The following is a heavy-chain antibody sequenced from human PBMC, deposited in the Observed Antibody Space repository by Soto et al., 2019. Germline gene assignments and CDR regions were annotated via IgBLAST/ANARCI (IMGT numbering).Heavy chain of an antibody. CDR3: AGRDSTGATTYFDA. J-gene: IGHJ4*02. CDR1: GVSFTTTRMG. CDR2: IYWDGES. D-gene: IGHD1-1*01. V-gene: IGHV2-5*02. Sequence: SGPTLVNRTDTLTLTCTFSGVSFTTTRMGVGWTRQPPGKALDWLAIIYWDGESRYNPLLRRRLTLTEDTSKNQVVLTMTNMDPKDTATYYCAGRDSTGATTYFDAWGQGIAVTVSP.